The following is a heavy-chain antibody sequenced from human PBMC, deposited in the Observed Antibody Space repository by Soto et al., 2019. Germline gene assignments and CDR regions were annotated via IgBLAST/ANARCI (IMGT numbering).Heavy chain of an antibody. Sequence: SETLSLTCTVSGGSIRSNYWSWIRQPPGKGLEWIGYIYYSGNTNYNSSLKSRVTISVDTSKNQFSLKLSSVTAADTAVYYCARPASSGWFDAFDIWGQGTMVTVSS. J-gene: IGHJ3*02. CDR3: ARPASSGWFDAFDI. CDR2: IYYSGNT. V-gene: IGHV4-59*01. CDR1: GGSIRSNY. D-gene: IGHD6-19*01.